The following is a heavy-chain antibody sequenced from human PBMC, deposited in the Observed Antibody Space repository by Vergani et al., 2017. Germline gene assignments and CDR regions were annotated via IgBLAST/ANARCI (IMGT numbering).Heavy chain of an antibody. J-gene: IGHJ5*02. CDR1: GYYFTDNY. CDR2: ITPQNGGT. CDR3: VRGGTFDWLST. V-gene: IGHV1-2*02. D-gene: IGHD3-9*01. Sequence: QVQLVQSGAEVKKPGAAVKVSCKASGYYFTDNYLHWVRQAPGQGLEWMGRITPQNGGTQYAVKFKGRVTMTRDTSITPAYMELTSVTSDDTAVYYCVRGGTFDWLSTWGQGTLVTVSS.